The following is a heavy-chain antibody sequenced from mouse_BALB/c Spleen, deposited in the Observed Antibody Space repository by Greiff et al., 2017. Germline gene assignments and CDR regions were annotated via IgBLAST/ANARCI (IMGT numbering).Heavy chain of an antibody. CDR2: INPNNGGT. V-gene: IGHV1-18*01. Sequence: EVQLQQSGPELVKPGASVKIPCKASGYTFTDYNMDWVKQSHGKSLEWIGDINPNNGGTIYNQKFKGKATLTVDKSSSTAYMELRSLTSEDTAVYYCARRFKYGNYVDFDYWGQGTTLTVSS. CDR1: GYTFTDYN. J-gene: IGHJ2*01. CDR3: ARRFKYGNYVDFDY. D-gene: IGHD2-10*02.